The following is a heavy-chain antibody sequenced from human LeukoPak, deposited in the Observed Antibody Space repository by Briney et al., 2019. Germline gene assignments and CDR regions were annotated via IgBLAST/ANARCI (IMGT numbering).Heavy chain of an antibody. Sequence: ATVKVSCKASGGTFSSYAISWVRQAPGQGLEWMGRIIPILGIANYAQKFQGRVTITADKSTSTAYMELSSLRSEDTAVYYCARAAPYYYDSSGYSFYFDYWGQGTLVTVSS. V-gene: IGHV1-69*04. CDR2: IIPILGIA. J-gene: IGHJ4*02. D-gene: IGHD3-22*01. CDR3: ARAAPYYYDSSGYSFYFDY. CDR1: GGTFSSYA.